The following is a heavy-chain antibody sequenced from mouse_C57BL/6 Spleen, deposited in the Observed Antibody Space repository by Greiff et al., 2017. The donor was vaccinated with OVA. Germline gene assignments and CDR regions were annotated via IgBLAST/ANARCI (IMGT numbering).Heavy chain of an antibody. CDR3: ARSFAY. CDR1: GYAFSSSW. Sequence: QVQLQQSGPELVKPGASVKISCKASGYAFSSSWMNWVKQRPGQGLEWIGRIYPGDGDTNYNGKFKGKATLTADKSSSTAYMQLSSLTSEDSAVYFCARSFAYWGQGTLVTVSA. CDR2: IYPGDGDT. V-gene: IGHV1-82*01. J-gene: IGHJ3*01.